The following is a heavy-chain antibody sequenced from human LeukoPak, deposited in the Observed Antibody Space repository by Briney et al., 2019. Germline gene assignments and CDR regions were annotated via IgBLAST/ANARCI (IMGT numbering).Heavy chain of an antibody. CDR1: GFTFSSYG. V-gene: IGHV3-30*02. D-gene: IGHD3-3*01. CDR2: MTYDGSKR. Sequence: GGSLRLSCVVSGFTFSSYGMHWVRQAPVKGLEWVAFMTYDGSKRPYADSVKGRFTISRDNSKNTLYLQMDGLRPEDTAVYYCAKNRRIFGRTLQRHYMDVWGKGTTVAVSS. J-gene: IGHJ6*03. CDR3: AKNRRIFGRTLQRHYMDV.